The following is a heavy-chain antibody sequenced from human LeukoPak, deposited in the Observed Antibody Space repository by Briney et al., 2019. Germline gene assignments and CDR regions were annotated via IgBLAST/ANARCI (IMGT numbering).Heavy chain of an antibody. CDR2: INSDGSST. V-gene: IGHV3-74*01. Sequence: GGSLRLSCAASGFTFSSYWMHWVRQAPGKGLVWVSRINSDGSSTSYADSVKGRFTISRDNAKNTLYPQMHSLRAEDTAVYYCARVLYSYGVASSKLLHVFGYWGQRTLVTVSS. CDR1: GFTFSSYW. J-gene: IGHJ4*02. CDR3: ARVLYSYGVASSKLLHVFGY. D-gene: IGHD5-18*01.